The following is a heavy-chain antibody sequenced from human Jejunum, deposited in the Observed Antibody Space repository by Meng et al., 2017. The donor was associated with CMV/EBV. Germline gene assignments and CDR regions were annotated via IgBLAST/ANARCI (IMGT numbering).Heavy chain of an antibody. CDR1: GFTFTTYW. CDR3: VRVQTRQLAEVFDY. Sequence: SGFTFTTYWMAWVRQAPGKGLEWVANINQDEGEKYYVDSVYGRFTVSRDNAKNSLYLQMNSLRAEDTAVYYCVRVQTRQLAEVFDYWGQGTLVTVSS. CDR2: INQDEGEK. J-gene: IGHJ4*02. D-gene: IGHD1-1*01. V-gene: IGHV3-7*01.